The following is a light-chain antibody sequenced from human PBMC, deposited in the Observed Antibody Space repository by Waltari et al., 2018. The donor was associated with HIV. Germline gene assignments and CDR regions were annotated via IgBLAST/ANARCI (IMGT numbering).Light chain of an antibody. V-gene: IGLV3-1*01. CDR1: DLGDKY. J-gene: IGLJ2*01. Sequence: SYEVTQPPSVAVSPGQTASIPCSGYDLGDKYTCWYQQKPGQSPLLVIYQDNKRPSGIPERFSGSSSGHTATLTISGTLPMDEADYYCRAWGSTTSGVFGRGTKLTVL. CDR2: QDN. CDR3: RAWGSTTSGV.